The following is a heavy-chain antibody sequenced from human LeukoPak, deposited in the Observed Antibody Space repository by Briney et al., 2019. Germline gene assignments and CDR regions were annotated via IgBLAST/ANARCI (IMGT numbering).Heavy chain of an antibody. Sequence: GGSLRLSCAASGFTFTTYWMSWVRQFPGKGLEWVSYISSSGSTIYYADSVKGRFTISRDNAKNSLYLQMNSLRAEDTAVYYCAELSITMIGGVWGKGTTVTISS. CDR3: AELSITMIGGV. J-gene: IGHJ6*04. CDR1: GFTFTTYW. CDR2: ISSSGSTI. V-gene: IGHV3-48*04. D-gene: IGHD3-10*02.